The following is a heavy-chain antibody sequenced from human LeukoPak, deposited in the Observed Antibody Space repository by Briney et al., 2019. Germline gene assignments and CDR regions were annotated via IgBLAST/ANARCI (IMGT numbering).Heavy chain of an antibody. CDR2: IWNDGNKK. V-gene: IGHV3-33*03. CDR3: ASHSGSYYMVDY. Sequence: GGSLRLSCAASGFTFGNFGMHWVRQAPGKGLEWVAVIWNDGNKKYYADSVKGRFTISRDNAKNSLYLQMNSLRAEDTAVYYCASHSGSYYMVDYWGQGTLVIVSS. CDR1: GFTFGNFG. J-gene: IGHJ4*02. D-gene: IGHD1-26*01.